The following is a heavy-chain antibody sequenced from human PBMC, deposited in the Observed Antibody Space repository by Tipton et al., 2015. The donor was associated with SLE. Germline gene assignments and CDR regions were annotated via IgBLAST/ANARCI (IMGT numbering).Heavy chain of an antibody. J-gene: IGHJ3*02. CDR1: GGSITRGGCY. CDR3: ASSGYAYGYGAGGAFDI. V-gene: IGHV4-31*03. CDR2: IYYSGSS. D-gene: IGHD5-18*01. Sequence: TLSLTCTVSGGSITRGGCYWSWIRQLPGKGLEWIGYIYYSGSSYSNPSLKSRLTISVDTSNSQFSLKLSSVTAADTATYYCASSGYAYGYGAGGAFDIWGQGAMVSVSS.